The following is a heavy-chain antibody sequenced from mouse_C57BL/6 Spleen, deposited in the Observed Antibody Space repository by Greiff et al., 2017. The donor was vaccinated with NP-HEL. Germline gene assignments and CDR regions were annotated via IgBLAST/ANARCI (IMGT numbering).Heavy chain of an antibody. J-gene: IGHJ4*01. Sequence: QVQLQQSGAELVRPGTSVKLSCKASGYTFTSYWMHWVKQRPGQGLEWIGVIDPSDSYTNYNQKFKGKATLTVDTSSSTAYMQLSSLTSEDSAVYYCASLYNYAMDYWGQGTSVTVSS. V-gene: IGHV1-59*01. D-gene: IGHD2-1*01. CDR2: IDPSDSYT. CDR3: ASLYNYAMDY. CDR1: GYTFTSYW.